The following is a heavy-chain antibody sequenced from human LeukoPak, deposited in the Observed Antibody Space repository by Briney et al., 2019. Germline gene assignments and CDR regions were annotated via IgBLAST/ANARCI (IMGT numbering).Heavy chain of an antibody. V-gene: IGHV4-4*07. CDR2: IYTSGST. CDR3: ARDLDY. Sequence: PSETLSLTCTASGGSISSYYWSWVRQPAGKGLEWIGRIYTSGSTNYNPSLKSRVTMSVDTSKNQLALKLSSVTAADTAVYYCARDLDYWGQGTLVTVSS. J-gene: IGHJ4*02. CDR1: GGSISSYY.